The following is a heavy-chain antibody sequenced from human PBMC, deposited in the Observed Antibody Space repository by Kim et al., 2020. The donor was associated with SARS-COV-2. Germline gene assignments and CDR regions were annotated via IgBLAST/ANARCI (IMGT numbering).Heavy chain of an antibody. CDR3: ARSTRPGYYDFWSGYLDIWFDP. CDR2: IYYSGST. J-gene: IGHJ5*02. CDR1: GGSISSSSYY. Sequence: SETLSLTCTVSGGSISSSSYYWGWIRQPPGKGLEWIGSIYYSGSTYYNPSLKSRVTISVDTSKNQFSLKLSSVTAADTAVYYCARSTRPGYYDFWSGYLDIWFDPWGQGTLVTVSS. V-gene: IGHV4-39*01. D-gene: IGHD3-3*01.